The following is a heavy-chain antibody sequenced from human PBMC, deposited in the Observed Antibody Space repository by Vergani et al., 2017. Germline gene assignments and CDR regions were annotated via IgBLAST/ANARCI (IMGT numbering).Heavy chain of an antibody. CDR2: INHSGST. J-gene: IGHJ6*03. CDR1: GGSFSGYY. D-gene: IGHD1-26*01. CDR3: AGIVGATRNYYYYMDV. Sequence: QVQLQQWGAGLLKPSETLSLTCAVYGGSFSGYYWSWIRQPPGKGLEWIGEINHSGSTNYNPSLKSRVTISVDTSKHQFSLTLSSVTAADTAVYYCAGIVGATRNYYYYMDVWGKGTTVTVSS. V-gene: IGHV4-34*01.